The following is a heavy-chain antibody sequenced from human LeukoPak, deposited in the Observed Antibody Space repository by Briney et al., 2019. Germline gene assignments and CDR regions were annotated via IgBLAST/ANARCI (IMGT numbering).Heavy chain of an antibody. J-gene: IGHJ4*02. CDR3: ARDRGSSGYHFDY. CDR2: ISTTNSSTI. D-gene: IGHD3-22*01. CDR1: GFTFSDYS. Sequence: PGGSLRLSCAASGFTFSDYSMNWVRQAPGKGLEWVSYISTTNSSTIYYADSVEGRFTISRDNAENSLYLQMNSLRAEDTAVYYCARDRGSSGYHFDYWGQGTLVAVSS. V-gene: IGHV3-48*01.